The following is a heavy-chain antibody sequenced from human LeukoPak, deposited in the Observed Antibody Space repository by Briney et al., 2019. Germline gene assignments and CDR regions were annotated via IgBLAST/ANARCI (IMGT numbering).Heavy chain of an antibody. CDR3: AKDQYSTSWYYFDY. D-gene: IGHD6-13*01. Sequence: PGGSLRLSCAASGFTFSSYVISWVRQAPGKGLEWVSAISGSGGSTYYADSVKGRFTISRDNSKNTLYLQMNSLRAEDTAVYCCAKDQYSTSWYYFDYWGQGTLVTVSS. J-gene: IGHJ4*02. CDR1: GFTFSSYV. V-gene: IGHV3-23*01. CDR2: ISGSGGST.